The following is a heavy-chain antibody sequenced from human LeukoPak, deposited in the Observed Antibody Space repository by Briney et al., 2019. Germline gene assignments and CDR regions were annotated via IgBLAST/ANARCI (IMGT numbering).Heavy chain of an antibody. CDR2: IYYSGST. V-gene: IGHV4-59*01. Sequence: SETLSLTCTVSGGSISSYYWSWIRQPPGKGLEWIAYIYYSGSTNYNPSLKSRVTISVDTSKNQFALKLSSVTAADTAVYYCARRYGSGSSGTFDYWGKGTLVTVSS. D-gene: IGHD3-10*01. CDR3: ARRYGSGSSGTFDY. J-gene: IGHJ4*02. CDR1: GGSISSYY.